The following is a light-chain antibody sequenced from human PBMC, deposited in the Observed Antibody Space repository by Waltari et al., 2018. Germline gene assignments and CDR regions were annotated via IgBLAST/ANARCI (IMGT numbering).Light chain of an antibody. CDR2: EGS. Sequence: QSALTQPASASGSPGQSITISCTGTSSDVGSYNLVSWYQQHPGKAPKLMIYEGSKWPSGVSNRFSGSKSGNTASLTISGLQAEDEADYYCCSYAGSSTYVVFGGGTKLTVL. J-gene: IGLJ2*01. CDR1: SSDVGSYNL. V-gene: IGLV2-23*01. CDR3: CSYAGSSTYVV.